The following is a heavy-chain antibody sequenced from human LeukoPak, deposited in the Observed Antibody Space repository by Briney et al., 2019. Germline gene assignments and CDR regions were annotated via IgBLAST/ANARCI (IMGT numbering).Heavy chain of an antibody. J-gene: IGHJ4*02. CDR3: AKDACGGDCYFDY. CDR2: ISWNSGSI. V-gene: IGHV3-9*03. CDR1: GFTFYDYA. D-gene: IGHD2-21*02. Sequence: GGSLRLSCAASGFTFYDYAMHWVRHAPGKGLEWVSGISWNSGSIGYADSVKGRFTISRDNAKNSLYLQMNSLRAEDMALYYCAKDACGGDCYFDYWGQGTLVTVSS.